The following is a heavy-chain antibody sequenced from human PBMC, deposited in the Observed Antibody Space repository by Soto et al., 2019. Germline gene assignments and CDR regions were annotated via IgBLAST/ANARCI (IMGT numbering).Heavy chain of an antibody. J-gene: IGHJ6*02. Sequence: GESLKISCKGSGYSFTSYWIGWVRQMPGKGLEWMGIIYPGDSHTRYSPSFQGQVTISADQAISTAYLQWSSLKASDTAMYYCARQLLGFGTSCLHLYSYGMAVWGQGTTVTLSS. CDR2: IYPGDSHT. CDR1: GYSFTSYW. CDR3: ARQLLGFGTSCLHLYSYGMAV. D-gene: IGHD2-2*01. V-gene: IGHV5-51*01.